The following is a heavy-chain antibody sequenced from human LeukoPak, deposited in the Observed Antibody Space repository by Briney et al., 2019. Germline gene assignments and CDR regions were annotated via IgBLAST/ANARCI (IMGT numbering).Heavy chain of an antibody. D-gene: IGHD3-3*01. CDR3: ARGSDDFWSGYQNWFDP. CDR1: GGSISSYY. V-gene: IGHV4-59*01. J-gene: IGHJ5*02. Sequence: PSETLSLTCTVSGGSISSYYWSWIRQPPGKGLEGIGYIYYSGSTNYNPSLKSRVTISVDTSKNQFSLKLSSVTAADTAVYYCARGSDDFWSGYQNWFDPWGQGTLVTVSS. CDR2: IYYSGST.